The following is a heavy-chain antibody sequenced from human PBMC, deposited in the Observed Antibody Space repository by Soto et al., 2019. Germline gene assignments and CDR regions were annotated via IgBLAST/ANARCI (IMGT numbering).Heavy chain of an antibody. CDR1: GDSVSSNSAA. V-gene: IGHV6-1*01. D-gene: IGHD3-3*01. Sequence: QVQLQQSGPGLVKPSQTLSLTCAISGDSVSSNSAAWNWIRQSPSRGLEWLGRTYYRSKWYNDYAVSVKSRITINPDTSKNQFSLQLNSVTPEDTAVYYCARDLVVLGWSGPRTYYYGMDVWGQGTTVTVSS. CDR2: TYYRSKWYN. CDR3: ARDLVVLGWSGPRTYYYGMDV. J-gene: IGHJ6*02.